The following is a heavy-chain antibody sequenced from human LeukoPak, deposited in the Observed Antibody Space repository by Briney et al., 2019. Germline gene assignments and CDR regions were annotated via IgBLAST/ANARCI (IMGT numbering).Heavy chain of an antibody. CDR2: ISTAGDT. Sequence: PGGSLRLSCASSGFTFSNYDMLWVHQAAGKGLEWVSAISTAGDTYYPGSEKGRFTISRDNAKHALYLQMRGLRVADTAVYYCVRVPPATGWLVDHWGQGTLVTVSS. D-gene: IGHD6-19*01. V-gene: IGHV3-13*04. CDR3: VRVPPATGWLVDH. CDR1: GFTFSNYD. J-gene: IGHJ4*02.